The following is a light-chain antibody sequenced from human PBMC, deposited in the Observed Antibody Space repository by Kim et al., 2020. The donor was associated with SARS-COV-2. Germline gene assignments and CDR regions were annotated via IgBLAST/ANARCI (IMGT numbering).Light chain of an antibody. CDR1: SLRSYY. J-gene: IGLJ2*01. Sequence: ALGQTVRITCQGDSLRSYYASWYQQNPGQAPVLVIYGKNNRPSGIPDRFSGSSSGNTASLTITGAQAEDEADYYCNSRDSSGNFVVFGGGTQLTVL. CDR3: NSRDSSGNFVV. CDR2: GKN. V-gene: IGLV3-19*01.